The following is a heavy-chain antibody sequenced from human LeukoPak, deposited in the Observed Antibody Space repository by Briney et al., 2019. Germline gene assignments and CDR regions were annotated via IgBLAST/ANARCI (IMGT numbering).Heavy chain of an antibody. V-gene: IGHV1-2*02. Sequence: ASVEVSCKASGYTFTGYYMHWVRQAPGQGLEWMGWINPNSGGTNYAQKFQGRVTMTRDTSISTAYMELSRLRSDDTAVYYCARDLVGLRFLEWLSKYYYYGMDVWGQGTTVAVSS. CDR3: ARDLVGLRFLEWLSKYYYYGMDV. CDR2: INPNSGGT. CDR1: GYTFTGYY. J-gene: IGHJ6*02. D-gene: IGHD3-3*01.